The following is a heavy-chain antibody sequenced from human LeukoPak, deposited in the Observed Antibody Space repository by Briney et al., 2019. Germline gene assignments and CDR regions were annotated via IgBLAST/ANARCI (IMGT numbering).Heavy chain of an antibody. CDR2: TSGSGGNT. J-gene: IGHJ4*02. CDR3: AKAAFSRTSYFDY. CDR1: GFTFSSYA. V-gene: IGHV3-23*01. D-gene: IGHD3-3*02. Sequence: GGSLRLSCAASGFTFSSYAMSWVRQAPEKGLEWVSATSGSGGNTYYADSVKGRFTISRGNSKNTLYLQMDSLRADDTAVYYCAKAAFSRTSYFDYWGQGTLVTASS.